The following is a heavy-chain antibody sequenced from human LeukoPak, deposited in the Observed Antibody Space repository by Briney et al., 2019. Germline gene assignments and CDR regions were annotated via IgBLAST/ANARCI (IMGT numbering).Heavy chain of an antibody. J-gene: IGHJ5*01. CDR2: IYYSGST. CDR3: ARESDSSSWYNWFDP. D-gene: IGHD6-13*01. Sequence: SETLSLTCTVSGGSISSYYWSWTRQPPGKGLEWIGYIYYSGSTNYNPSLKSRVTISVDTSKNQFSLKLSSVTAADTAVYYCARESDSSSWYNWFDPWGQGTLVTVSS. CDR1: GGSISSYY. V-gene: IGHV4-59*01.